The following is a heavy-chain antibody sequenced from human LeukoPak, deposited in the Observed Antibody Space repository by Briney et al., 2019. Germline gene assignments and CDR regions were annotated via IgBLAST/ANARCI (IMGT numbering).Heavy chain of an antibody. CDR1: GYSFTTYW. V-gene: IGHV5-51*01. CDR2: IYPGDSDT. CDR3: ARLHCSGGSCSPDY. Sequence: GESLKISCKGSGYSFTTYWIAWVRQMPGKGLEWMGIIYPGDSDTRYSPPFQGHVTISADKSINTAYLQWSSLKASDTAMYYCARLHCSGGSCSPDYWGQGTLVTVSS. D-gene: IGHD2-15*01. J-gene: IGHJ4*02.